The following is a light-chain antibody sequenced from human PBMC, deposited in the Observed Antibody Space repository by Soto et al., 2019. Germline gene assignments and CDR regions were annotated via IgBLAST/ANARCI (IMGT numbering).Light chain of an antibody. CDR3: QQYNIYPWT. Sequence: DIQMTQSPPTLSASVGDRVTITCRASQSISSWLAWYQQKPGKAPKLLIYKASSLESGVPSRFSGSGSGTEFTLTISSLQPDDFATFYCQQYNIYPWTFGQGTKVEIK. J-gene: IGKJ1*01. CDR1: QSISSW. CDR2: KAS. V-gene: IGKV1-5*03.